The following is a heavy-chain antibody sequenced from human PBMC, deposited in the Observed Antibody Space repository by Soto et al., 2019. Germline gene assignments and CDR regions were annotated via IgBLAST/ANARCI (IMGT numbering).Heavy chain of an antibody. D-gene: IGHD1-1*01. Sequence: QVQLVESGGGVVQPGRSLRLSCAASGFTFSSYAMHWVRQAPGKGLAWVAVISYDGSNKYYADSVKGRFTISRDNSKTTLYLQMNSLRAEDTAVYYCARDWNTLPPERMDVWGQGTTVTVSS. CDR2: ISYDGSNK. J-gene: IGHJ6*02. V-gene: IGHV3-30-3*01. CDR1: GFTFSSYA. CDR3: ARDWNTLPPERMDV.